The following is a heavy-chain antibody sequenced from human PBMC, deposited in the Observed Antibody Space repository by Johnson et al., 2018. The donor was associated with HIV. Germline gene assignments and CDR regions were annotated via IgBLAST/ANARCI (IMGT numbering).Heavy chain of an antibody. CDR1: RFTVSNNY. J-gene: IGHJ3*02. V-gene: IGHV3-69-1*02. CDR2: VHRDGSNK. Sequence: VQLVESGGGVIRPGGSLRLSCAASRFTVSNNYMNWVRQTPGKGLEWVSVVHRDGSNKYYADSVKGRFTISRDNTKNSLYLQMNSLRAEDKAVYYCARGGYNWNDFLNDAFDMWGQGTVVTVSS. D-gene: IGHD1-1*01. CDR3: ARGGYNWNDFLNDAFDM.